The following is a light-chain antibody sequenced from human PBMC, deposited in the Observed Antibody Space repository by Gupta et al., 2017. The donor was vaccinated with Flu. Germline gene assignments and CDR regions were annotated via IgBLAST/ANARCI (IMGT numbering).Light chain of an antibody. CDR3: SSYTSSSTV. CDR1: SSDVGGYNY. Sequence: QSALTHTACVSRSPGQSLTLSRNGTSSDVGGYNYVSWYQQHPGKARKLMIYEVSKRPSGVSNRFSGSKSGNTASLTISGLQAEDEADYYCSSYTSSSTVFGGGTKLTVL. CDR2: EVS. V-gene: IGLV2-14*01. J-gene: IGLJ3*02.